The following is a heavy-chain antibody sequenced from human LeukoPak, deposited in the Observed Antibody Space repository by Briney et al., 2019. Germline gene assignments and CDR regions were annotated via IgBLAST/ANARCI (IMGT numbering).Heavy chain of an antibody. J-gene: IGHJ4*02. V-gene: IGHV3-20*04. CDR3: AKEFYGSGSYSPYYFDY. CDR1: GFTFDDYG. Sequence: GGSLRLSCAASGFTFDDYGMSWVRQAPGKGLEWVSGINWNGGSTGYADSVKGRFTISRDNSKNTLYLQMNSLRAEDTAVYYCAKEFYGSGSYSPYYFDYWGQGTLVTVSS. D-gene: IGHD3-10*01. CDR2: INWNGGST.